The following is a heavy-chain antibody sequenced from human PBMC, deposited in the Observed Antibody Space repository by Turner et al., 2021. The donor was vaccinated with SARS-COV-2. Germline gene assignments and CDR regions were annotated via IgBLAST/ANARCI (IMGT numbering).Heavy chain of an antibody. CDR3: ARDDPDIVATITIY. Sequence: QGQLVQAGAEVEKPGAAVKVYCKASGYTFTSYGISWVRQAPGQGLEWMGWISAYNGNTNYAQKLQGRVTMTTDTSTSTAYMELRSLRSDDTAVYYCARDDPDIVATITIYWGQGTLVTVSS. CDR2: ISAYNGNT. V-gene: IGHV1-18*01. J-gene: IGHJ4*02. D-gene: IGHD5-12*01. CDR1: GYTFTSYG.